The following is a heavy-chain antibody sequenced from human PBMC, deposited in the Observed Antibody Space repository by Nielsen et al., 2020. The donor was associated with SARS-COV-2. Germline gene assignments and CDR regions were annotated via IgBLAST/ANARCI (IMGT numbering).Heavy chain of an antibody. V-gene: IGHV3-7*03. Sequence: GGSLRLSCAASGFTLRDFWMSWVRQAPGKGLEWVANVNHDGSAKYYVDSVKGRFTISRDNAKNLLYLQMGSLRVDDTAVYFCKSEGNWGQGTLVTVSS. CDR3: KSEGN. CDR1: GFTLRDFW. J-gene: IGHJ4*02. CDR2: VNHDGSAK.